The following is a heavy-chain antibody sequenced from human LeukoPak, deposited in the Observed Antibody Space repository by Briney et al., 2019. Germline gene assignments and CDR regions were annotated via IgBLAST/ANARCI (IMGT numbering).Heavy chain of an antibody. J-gene: IGHJ4*02. CDR2: IRYDGSNK. CDR1: GFTFSSYG. Sequence: GGSLRLSCAASGFTFSSYGMHWVRQAPGKGLEWVAFIRYDGSNKYYAGSVKGRFTISRDNSKNTLYLQMNSLRSDDTAVYYCARVEGGYSSSWYDYWGQGTLVTVSS. V-gene: IGHV3-30*02. D-gene: IGHD6-13*01. CDR3: ARVEGGYSSSWYDY.